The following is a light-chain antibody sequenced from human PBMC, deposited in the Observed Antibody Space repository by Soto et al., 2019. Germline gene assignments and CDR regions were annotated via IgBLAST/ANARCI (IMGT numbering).Light chain of an antibody. J-gene: IGKJ4*01. CDR1: QSISPW. CDR2: RVS. Sequence: DVQMTQSPSTLSASVGDRVTITCRASQSISPWLAWYQQKPGRAPELLIYRVSTLRSGVPSRFSGSGSGTEFSLPNSKQQPDDFATYYSQNYNTPFGGGTRVDI. V-gene: IGKV1-5*03. CDR3: QNYNTP.